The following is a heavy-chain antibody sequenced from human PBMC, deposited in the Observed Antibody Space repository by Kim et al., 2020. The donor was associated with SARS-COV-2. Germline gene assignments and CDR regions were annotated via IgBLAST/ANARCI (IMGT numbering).Heavy chain of an antibody. D-gene: IGHD3-9*01. CDR2: IYHSGST. V-gene: IGHV4-4*02. J-gene: IGHJ6*02. CDR1: GGSISSSNW. CDR3: AREGTTYYDILTGYYIPYYYYGMDV. Sequence: SETLSLTCAVSGGSISSSNWWSWVRQPPGKGLEWIGEIYHSGSTNYNPSLKSRVTISVDKSKNQFSLKLSSVTAADTAVYYCAREGTTYYDILTGYYIPYYYYGMDVWGQGTTFTVSS.